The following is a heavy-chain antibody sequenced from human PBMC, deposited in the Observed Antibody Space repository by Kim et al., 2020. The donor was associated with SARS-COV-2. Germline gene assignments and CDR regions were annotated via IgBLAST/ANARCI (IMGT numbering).Heavy chain of an antibody. CDR1: GGSISSSSYY. J-gene: IGHJ4*02. V-gene: IGHV4-39*01. CDR3: ARNPGPLYYYDSSGHEDY. Sequence: SETLSLTCTVSGGSISSSSYYWGWIRQPPGKGLEWIGSIYYSGSTYYNPSLKSRVTISVDTSKNQFSLKLSSVTAADTAVYYCARNPGPLYYYDSSGHEDYWGQGTLVTVSS. CDR2: IYYSGST. D-gene: IGHD3-22*01.